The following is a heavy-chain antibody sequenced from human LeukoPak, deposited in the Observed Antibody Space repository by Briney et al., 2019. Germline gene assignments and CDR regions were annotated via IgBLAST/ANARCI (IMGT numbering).Heavy chain of an antibody. Sequence: PSETLSLTCTVSGGSISSSSDYGGWIRQPPGKGLGWIGSIYYNGITYYNPSLKSRVTISVATSKNQFSLKLSSGTAADTAVYYCARKRAVVVPAASIWFDPWGQGTLVTVSS. J-gene: IGHJ5*02. CDR2: IYYNGIT. V-gene: IGHV4-39*01. CDR1: GGSISSSSDY. CDR3: ARKRAVVVPAASIWFDP. D-gene: IGHD2-2*01.